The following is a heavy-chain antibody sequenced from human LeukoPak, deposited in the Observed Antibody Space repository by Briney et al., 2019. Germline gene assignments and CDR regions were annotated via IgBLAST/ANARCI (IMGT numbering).Heavy chain of an antibody. D-gene: IGHD6-13*01. J-gene: IGHJ4*02. CDR3: ARKGMTAAGQSYFDY. Sequence: GGSLRLSCATSGFTFSTYDMTWVRQAPGKGLGWVSVISGSGGSTYYADSVKGRFTISRDISKNTVYLQMNSLRVEDTAVYYCARKGMTAAGQSYFDYWGQGTQVTVSS. CDR1: GFTFSTYD. V-gene: IGHV3-23*01. CDR2: ISGSGGST.